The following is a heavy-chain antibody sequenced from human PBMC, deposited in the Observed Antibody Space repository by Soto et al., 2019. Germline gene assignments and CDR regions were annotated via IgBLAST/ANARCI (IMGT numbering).Heavy chain of an antibody. Sequence: PSETLSLTCTVSGGSISSYYWSWIRQSPGKGLEWIGYIYYSVSTNSNPSLKSRVTISVDTSKNHFSLQLSSVTAADTAVYYCAREWILTGYDYFDYWGQGTLVTVSS. CDR1: GGSISSYY. D-gene: IGHD3-9*01. V-gene: IGHV4-59*01. CDR3: AREWILTGYDYFDY. CDR2: IYYSVST. J-gene: IGHJ4*02.